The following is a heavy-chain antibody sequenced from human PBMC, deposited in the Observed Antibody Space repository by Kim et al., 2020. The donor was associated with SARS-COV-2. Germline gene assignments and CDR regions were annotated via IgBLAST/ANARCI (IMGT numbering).Heavy chain of an antibody. D-gene: IGHD3-22*01. CDR3: ARGDYYSY. J-gene: IGHJ4*02. Sequence: DGSTSTVVDSVKSRVTISRDNPRNTLNLQMNSLRAEDTAVYYCARGDYYSYWGQGTLVTVSS. CDR2: DGSTS. V-gene: IGHV3-74*01.